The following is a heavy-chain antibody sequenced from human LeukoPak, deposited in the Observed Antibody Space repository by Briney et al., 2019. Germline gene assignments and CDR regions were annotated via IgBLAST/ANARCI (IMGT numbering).Heavy chain of an antibody. J-gene: IGHJ4*02. CDR2: IYYSGST. D-gene: IGHD5-18*01. CDR3: ARVRGYSYLDY. Sequence: PSETLSLTCTVSGGSISSYYWSWIRQPPGKGLEWIGYIYYSGSTNYNPSLKSRVTISVDTSKNQFSLKLSSVTAADTAVYYCARVRGYSYLDYWGQGTLVTVSS. CDR1: GGSISSYY. V-gene: IGHV4-59*08.